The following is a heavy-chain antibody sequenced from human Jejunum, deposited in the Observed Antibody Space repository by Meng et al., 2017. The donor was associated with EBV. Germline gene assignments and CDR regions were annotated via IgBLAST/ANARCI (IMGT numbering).Heavy chain of an antibody. D-gene: IGHD5-24*01. J-gene: IGHJ4*02. CDR1: GFTLSAYA. CDR3: VRDGYNYIPFDY. CDR2: VSGTGGST. V-gene: IGHV3-23*04. Sequence: VALVGVGGGLVRHGGSLRLSCVAFGFTLSAYAMSWVRQAPGKGLEWVSHVSGTGGSTYYADSVKGRFTASRDNSKNMLFLQMNSLRADDTAIYYCVRDGYNYIPFDYWGQGTLVTVSS.